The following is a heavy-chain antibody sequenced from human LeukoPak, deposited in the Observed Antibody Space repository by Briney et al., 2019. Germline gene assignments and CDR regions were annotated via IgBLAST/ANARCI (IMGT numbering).Heavy chain of an antibody. CDR2: IYYSGST. J-gene: IGHJ4*02. Sequence: PSETLSLTCTVSGGXISSGGYYWSWIRQHPGKGLEWIGYIYYSGSTYYNPSLKSRVTISVDTSKNQFSLKLSSVTAADTAVYYCARADGSGSYYNFDYWGQGTLVTVSS. CDR3: ARADGSGSYYNFDY. D-gene: IGHD3-10*01. CDR1: GGXISSGGYY. V-gene: IGHV4-31*03.